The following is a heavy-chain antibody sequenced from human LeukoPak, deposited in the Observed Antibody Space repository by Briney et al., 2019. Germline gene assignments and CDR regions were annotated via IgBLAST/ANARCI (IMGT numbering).Heavy chain of an antibody. CDR1: GFTFSSYG. CDR3: AKGKDFVTYYVDP. J-gene: IGHJ5*02. CDR2: IGSSGGAI. D-gene: IGHD3-10*02. Sequence: GGSLRLSCAASGFTFSSYGMSWVRQSPETGLEWVSDIGSSGGAIHYAESVKGRFTISRDNSKNTLYLQMSRLRADDTAVYYCAKGKDFVTYYVDPWGQGTLVTVSS. V-gene: IGHV3-23*01.